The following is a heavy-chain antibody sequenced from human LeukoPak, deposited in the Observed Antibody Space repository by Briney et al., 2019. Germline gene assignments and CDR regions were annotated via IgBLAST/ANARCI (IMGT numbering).Heavy chain of an antibody. D-gene: IGHD5-12*01. CDR1: GFTSSGYA. CDR2: ISGTGSNT. V-gene: IGHV3-23*01. J-gene: IGHJ4*02. Sequence: GGSLRLSCAASGFTSSGYAMGWVRQAPGKGLEWGSTISGTGSNTYYADSVKGRFTISRDSSKNTLYLQMNSLRAEDTAVYFCAARPPRIVAGPFDYWGQGILVTVSS. CDR3: AARPPRIVAGPFDY.